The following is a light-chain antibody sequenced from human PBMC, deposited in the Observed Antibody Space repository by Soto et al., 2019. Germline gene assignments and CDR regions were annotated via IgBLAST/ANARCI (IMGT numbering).Light chain of an antibody. V-gene: IGLV3-21*04. J-gene: IGLJ2*01. CDR1: NIGSKS. Sequence: VLTQPPSVSVAPGKTARITCGGNNIGSKSVHWYQQKPGQAPVLVIYYDSDRPSGIPERFSGSKSGNTDTLTISRVEAGDEAEYYCQVWDSSSDHPVFGGGTQLTVL. CDR3: QVWDSSSDHPV. CDR2: YDS.